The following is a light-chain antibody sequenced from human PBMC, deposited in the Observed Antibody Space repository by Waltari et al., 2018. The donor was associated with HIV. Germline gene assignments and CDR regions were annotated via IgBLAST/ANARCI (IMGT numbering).Light chain of an antibody. CDR1: RSDVGGYDS. CDR2: EVI. V-gene: IGLV2-11*01. J-gene: IGLJ3*02. Sequence: QSALTQPRSVSGSPGQSVTISCTGTRSDVGGYDSVSWYLEHPGKVPKLIIYEVIKRRSGVPDRFSGSKSGNTASLTISGLQTEDEADYFCCSYAGTYTYVLFGGGTKLTVL. CDR3: CSYAGTYTYVL.